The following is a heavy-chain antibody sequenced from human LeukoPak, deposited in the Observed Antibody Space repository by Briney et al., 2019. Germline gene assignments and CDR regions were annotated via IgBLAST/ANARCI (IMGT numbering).Heavy chain of an antibody. CDR1: GFTFSNYA. Sequence: AESLRFYCSASGFTFSNYAMHWVRQAQGKGLEYVSRPRSIGGSSTYADSVKGRFTIARDNSTNTVYLQMSSLRPEDTAVYYCVKDGDRPGWYYYIDFWGQGTLVTVSS. CDR2: PRSIGGSS. J-gene: IGHJ4*02. V-gene: IGHV3-64D*06. CDR3: VKDGDRPGWYYYIDF. D-gene: IGHD6-19*01.